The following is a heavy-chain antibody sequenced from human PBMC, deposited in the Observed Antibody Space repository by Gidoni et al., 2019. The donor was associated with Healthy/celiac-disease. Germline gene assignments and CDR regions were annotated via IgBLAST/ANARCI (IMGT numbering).Heavy chain of an antibody. CDR2: IYYSGST. V-gene: IGHV4-39*01. J-gene: IGHJ5*02. CDR1: RGSISSSSYY. Sequence: QLPLQESGPGLVKPSETLSLTCTVSRGSISSSSYYWGWIRQPPGKGLEWIGSIYYSGSTYYNPSLKSRVTISVDTSKNQFSLKLSSVTAADTAVYYCARHRYGDYVVTWFDPWGQGTLVTVSS. CDR3: ARHRYGDYVVTWFDP. D-gene: IGHD4-17*01.